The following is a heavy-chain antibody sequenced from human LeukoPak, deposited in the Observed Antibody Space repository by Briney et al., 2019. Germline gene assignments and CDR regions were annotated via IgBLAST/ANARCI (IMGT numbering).Heavy chain of an antibody. D-gene: IGHD6-13*01. CDR2: MYYSGST. V-gene: IGHV4-59*01. Sequence: SETLSLTCTVSGDSISSYYWSWIRQPPGRGLEWIGYMYYSGSTNYNPSLKSRVTISMGTSKDQFSLKLSPVTAADTAVYYCARVRYSSSGKYYFDYWGRGTLVTVSS. CDR3: ARVRYSSSGKYYFDY. CDR1: GDSISSYY. J-gene: IGHJ4*02.